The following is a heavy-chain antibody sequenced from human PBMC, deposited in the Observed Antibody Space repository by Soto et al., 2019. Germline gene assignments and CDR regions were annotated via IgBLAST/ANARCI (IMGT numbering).Heavy chain of an antibody. CDR1: GFTFSNAW. D-gene: IGHD1-26*01. J-gene: IGHJ6*02. CDR2: IKSKTDGGTT. V-gene: IGHV3-15*07. CDR3: TTPARDGEWDDGDYYYYGMDV. Sequence: EVQLVESGGGLVKPGGSLRLSCAASGFTFSNAWMNWVRQAPGKGLEWVGRIKSKTDGGTTDYAAPVKGRFTISRDDSKNTLYLQMNSLKTEDTAVYYCTTPARDGEWDDGDYYYYGMDVWGQGTTVTVSS.